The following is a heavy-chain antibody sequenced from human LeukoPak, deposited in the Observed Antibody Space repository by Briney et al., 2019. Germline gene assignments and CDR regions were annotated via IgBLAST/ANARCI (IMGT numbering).Heavy chain of an antibody. CDR2: INPNSGGT. J-gene: IGHJ6*03. Sequence: ASVKVSCKASGYTFTGYYMHWVRQAPGQGLEWMGWINPNSGGTNCSQKFQGRVTMTRDTSISTAYMELSRLRSDDTAVYYCARDRNPRYSSSSGYYMDVWGKGTTVTISS. V-gene: IGHV1-2*02. D-gene: IGHD6-13*01. CDR3: ARDRNPRYSSSSGYYMDV. CDR1: GYTFTGYY.